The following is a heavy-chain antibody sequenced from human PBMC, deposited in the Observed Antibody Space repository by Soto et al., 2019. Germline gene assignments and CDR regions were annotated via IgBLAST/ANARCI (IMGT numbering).Heavy chain of an antibody. V-gene: IGHV3-21*01. Sequence: GGSLRLSCAASGFTFSSYSMNWVRQAPGKGLEWVSSISSSSSYIYYADSVKGRFTISRDNAKNSLYLQMNSLRAEDTAVYYCARDIITMVRGVKPPPRGQGTLVTVSS. CDR1: GFTFSSYS. CDR3: ARDIITMVRGVKPPP. J-gene: IGHJ4*02. D-gene: IGHD3-10*01. CDR2: ISSSSSYI.